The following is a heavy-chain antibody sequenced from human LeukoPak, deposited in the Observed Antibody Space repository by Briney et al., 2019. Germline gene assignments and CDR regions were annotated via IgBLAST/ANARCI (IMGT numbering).Heavy chain of an antibody. Sequence: GGSLRLSCAASGFTFSSHSMNWVRQAPGKGLEWVSSISSSSNYIYYADSVKGRFTISRDNAKNSLYLQMNSLRAEDTAVYYCARERAIILFGAFDIWGQGTMVTVSS. J-gene: IGHJ3*02. CDR3: ARERAIILFGAFDI. CDR1: GFTFSSHS. D-gene: IGHD3-3*01. CDR2: ISSSSNYI. V-gene: IGHV3-21*01.